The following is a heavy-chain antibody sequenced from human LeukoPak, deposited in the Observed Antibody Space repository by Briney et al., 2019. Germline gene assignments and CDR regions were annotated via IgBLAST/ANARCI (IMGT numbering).Heavy chain of an antibody. CDR2: ISAYNGNT. V-gene: IGHV1-18*01. CDR1: GYTFTSYG. J-gene: IGHJ5*02. CDR3: ARAVDSGSYPNWFDP. Sequence: ASVKVSCKASGYTFTSYGISWVRQAPGQGLEWMGWISAYNGNTNYAQKLQGRVTMTTDTSTSTAYMELSRLRSDDTAVYYCARAVDSGSYPNWFDPWGQGTLVTVSS. D-gene: IGHD1-26*01.